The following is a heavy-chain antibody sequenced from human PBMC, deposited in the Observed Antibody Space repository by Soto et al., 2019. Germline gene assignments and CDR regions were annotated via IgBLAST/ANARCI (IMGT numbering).Heavy chain of an antibody. CDR1: GFTFSSYA. CDR2: ISGSGGST. D-gene: IGHD5-18*01. J-gene: IGHJ4*02. Sequence: EVQLLESGGGLVQPGGSLRLSCAASGFTFSSYAMSWVHQAPGKGLEWVSTISGSGGSTYYAVSVKGRFTISRDNFKSTLSLQMHSLSTKATDVYYCQKDGLWADSYGSYYFDYCGQGPLATVSS. V-gene: IGHV3-23*01. CDR3: QKDGLWADSYGSYYFDY.